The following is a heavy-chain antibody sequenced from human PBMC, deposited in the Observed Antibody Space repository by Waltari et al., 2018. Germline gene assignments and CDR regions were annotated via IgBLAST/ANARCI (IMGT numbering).Heavy chain of an antibody. J-gene: IGHJ2*01. CDR3: ARGARRTSQTTGWWYFDL. CDR2: SNSDGSSI. D-gene: IGHD4-17*01. V-gene: IGHV3-74*01. Sequence: VQLEECGGGLVQAGGSLSPSCDAPDFSVGLYWMSRVRQVPGRGLEWVSRSNSDGSSISYADSVKGRFTIAKDNARTTVYLKMNSLRAEDTAIYYCARGARRTSQTTGWWYFDLWGRGTLLTVSS. CDR1: DFSVGLYW.